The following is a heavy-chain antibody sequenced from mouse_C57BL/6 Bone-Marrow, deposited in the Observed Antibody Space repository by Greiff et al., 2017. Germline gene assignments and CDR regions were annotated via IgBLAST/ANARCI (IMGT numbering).Heavy chain of an antibody. CDR2: INPNNGGT. D-gene: IGHD1-1*01. J-gene: IGHJ2*01. CDR3: ARDFITTDFYY. V-gene: IGHV1-22*01. CDR1: GYTFTDYN. Sequence: EVQLQQSGPELVKPGASVKMSCKASGYTFTDYNMHWVKQSHGKSLEWIGYINPNNGGTSYNQKFKGKATLTVNKSSSTAYMELLILTSEDSAVYYCARDFITTDFYYWGQGTTLTVSS.